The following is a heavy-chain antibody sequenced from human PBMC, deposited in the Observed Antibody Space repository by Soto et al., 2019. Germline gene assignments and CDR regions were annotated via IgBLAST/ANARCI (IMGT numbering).Heavy chain of an antibody. CDR2: IWYDGSNK. J-gene: IGHJ4*02. D-gene: IGHD3-22*01. Sequence: QVQLVESGGGVVQPGRSLRLSCAASGFTFSSYGMHWVRQAPGKGLEWVAVIWYDGSNKYYADSVKGRFTISRDNSKNTLSLQMNSLRAEDTAVYYCARDDSSGYTLGYWGQGTLVTVSS. CDR3: ARDDSSGYTLGY. CDR1: GFTFSSYG. V-gene: IGHV3-33*01.